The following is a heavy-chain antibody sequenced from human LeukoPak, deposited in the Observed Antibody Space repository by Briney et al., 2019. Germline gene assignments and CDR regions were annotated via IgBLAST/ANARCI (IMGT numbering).Heavy chain of an antibody. V-gene: IGHV4-4*09. CDR3: ARLGSYHDF. J-gene: IGHJ4*02. CDR2: IHTSGES. D-gene: IGHD1-26*01. Sequence: PLETLSLTCTVSGASISHYYWSWIRQTPEKGLEWMGHIHTSGESRYYPSLESRLTMSIDTSRNQLSLKLTPVTAADTAVYFCARLGSYHDFWGQGALVTVSS. CDR1: GASISHYY.